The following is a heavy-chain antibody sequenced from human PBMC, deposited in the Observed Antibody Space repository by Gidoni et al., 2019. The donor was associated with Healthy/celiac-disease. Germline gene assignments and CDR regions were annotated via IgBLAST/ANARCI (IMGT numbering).Heavy chain of an antibody. CDR3: ARGGYCSSTSCYFGGNGFDP. Sequence: VQLVQSGAEVKKPGASVKVSCTASGYTFTSYGIRWGRQAPGQGLEWVGWMSAYNGNTNNAQKLQGRVTMTTDTSTSTAYMELRSLRSDDTAVYDCARGGYCSSTSCYFGGNGFDPWGQGTLVTVSS. CDR1: GYTFTSYG. V-gene: IGHV1-18*01. D-gene: IGHD2-2*01. J-gene: IGHJ5*02. CDR2: MSAYNGNT.